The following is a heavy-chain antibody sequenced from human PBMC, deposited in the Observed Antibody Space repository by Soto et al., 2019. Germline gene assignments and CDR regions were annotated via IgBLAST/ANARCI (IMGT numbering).Heavy chain of an antibody. J-gene: IGHJ4*02. V-gene: IGHV3-23*01. D-gene: IGHD3-22*01. CDR1: GFTFSSYA. CDR2: ISGSGGST. CDR3: ANPPVLLGGANYYDSSDPEVY. Sequence: GGSLRLSCAASGFTFSSYAMSWVRQAPGKGLEWVSAISGSGGSTYYADSVKGRFTISRDNSKNTLYLQMNSLRAEDTAVYYCANPPVLLGGANYYDSSDPEVYWGQGTLVTVSS.